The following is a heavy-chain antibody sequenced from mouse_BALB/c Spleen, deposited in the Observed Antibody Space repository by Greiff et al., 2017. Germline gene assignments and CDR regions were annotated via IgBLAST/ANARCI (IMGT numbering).Heavy chain of an antibody. CDR3: ARGLITTVVGAMDY. CDR1: GFTFSSYA. Sequence: EVHLVESGGGLVKPGGSLKLSCAASGFTFSSYAMSWVRQTPEKRLEWVASISSGGSTYYPDSVKGRFTISRDNARNILYLQMSSLRSEDTAMYYCARGLITTVVGAMDYWGQGTSVTVSS. J-gene: IGHJ4*01. V-gene: IGHV5-6-5*01. CDR2: ISSGGST. D-gene: IGHD1-1*01.